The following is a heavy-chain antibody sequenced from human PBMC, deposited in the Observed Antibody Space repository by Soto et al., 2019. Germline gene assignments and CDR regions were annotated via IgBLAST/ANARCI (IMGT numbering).Heavy chain of an antibody. Sequence: EVQLLESGGGLVQPGGSLRLSCAASGFTFSSYGMSWVRQAPGKGLEWVSVISGSDASTYYADSVKGRFTISRDTSKNTLYLQMNSLRAEDTAVYYCAKVPERIAANAFDVWGQGTMVTVSS. CDR2: ISGSDAST. CDR3: AKVPERIAANAFDV. CDR1: GFTFSSYG. D-gene: IGHD2-15*01. J-gene: IGHJ3*01. V-gene: IGHV3-23*01.